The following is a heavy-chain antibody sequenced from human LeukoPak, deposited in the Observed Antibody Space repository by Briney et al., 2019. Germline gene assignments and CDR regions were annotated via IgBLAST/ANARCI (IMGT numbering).Heavy chain of an antibody. CDR3: AKSNGYGLVDI. V-gene: IGHV4-59*12. CDR2: IYYSGTT. J-gene: IGHJ3*02. Sequence: SETLSLTCIVSGGSISSYYWSWIRQPPGKGLEWIGYIYYSGTTYYSPSLKTRVTISLDTSRNQFSLKLNSVTAADTAVYYCAKSNGYGLVDIWGQGTMVTVSS. D-gene: IGHD3-10*01. CDR1: GGSISSYY.